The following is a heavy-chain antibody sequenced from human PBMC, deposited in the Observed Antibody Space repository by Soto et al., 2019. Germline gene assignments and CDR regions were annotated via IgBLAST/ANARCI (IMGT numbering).Heavy chain of an antibody. CDR1: GFTFSSYA. CDR2: ISGTGGST. D-gene: IGHD2-15*01. V-gene: IGHV3-23*01. Sequence: GGSLRLSCAASGFTFSSYAMSWVRQAPGKGLEWVSTISGTGGSTYYAESVKGRFTISRDHSKNTLSLQMISLRAEDTAVYYCARRTLHCSADTCNPPIYYYGMDVWGQGTTVTVSS. J-gene: IGHJ6*02. CDR3: ARRTLHCSADTCNPPIYYYGMDV.